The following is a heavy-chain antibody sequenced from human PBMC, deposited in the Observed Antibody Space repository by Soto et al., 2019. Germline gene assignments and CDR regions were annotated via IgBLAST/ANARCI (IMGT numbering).Heavy chain of an antibody. V-gene: IGHV1-24*01. Sequence: SGKVSCKASAYTFTSYYMHWVRQAPGKGLEWMGGFDPEDGETIYAQKFQGRVTMTEDTSTDTAYMELSSLRSEDTAVYYCTTYYFDYWGQGTLVTGSS. CDR3: TTYYFDY. CDR2: FDPEDGET. CDR1: AYTFTSYY. J-gene: IGHJ4*02.